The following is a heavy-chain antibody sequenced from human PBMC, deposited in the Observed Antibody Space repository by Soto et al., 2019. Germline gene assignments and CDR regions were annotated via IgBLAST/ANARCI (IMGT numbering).Heavy chain of an antibody. D-gene: IGHD5-12*01. V-gene: IGHV4-34*01. CDR3: ARDGRGYSSYYYYYYMDV. CDR2: INHSGST. CDR1: GGSFSGYY. J-gene: IGHJ6*03. Sequence: SETLSLTCAVYGGSFSGYYWSWIRQPPGKGLEWIGEINHSGSTNYNPSLKSRVTISVDTSKNQFSLKLSSVTAADTAVYYCARDGRGYSSYYYYYYMDVWGKGTTVTVSS.